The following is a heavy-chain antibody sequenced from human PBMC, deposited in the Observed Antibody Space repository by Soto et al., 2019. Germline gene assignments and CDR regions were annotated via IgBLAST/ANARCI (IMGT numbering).Heavy chain of an antibody. V-gene: IGHV1-18*01. CDR1: GYTFTIYG. CDR3: AREGYSSSFAFDP. D-gene: IGHD6-13*01. J-gene: IGHJ5*02. CDR2: ISAYNGNT. Sequence: ASVRVSCTASGYTFTIYGIIWVRQAPGQGLEWIGWISAYNGNTNYAQKLQGRVTMTTDTSTSTAYMELRSLRSDDTAVYYCAREGYSSSFAFDPWGQGTLVTVSS.